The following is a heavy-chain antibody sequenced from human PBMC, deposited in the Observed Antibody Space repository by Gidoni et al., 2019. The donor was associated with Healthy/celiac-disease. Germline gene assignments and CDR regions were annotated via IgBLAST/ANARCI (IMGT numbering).Heavy chain of an antibody. D-gene: IGHD6-19*01. CDR1: GRSISSSSYY. CDR3: ARHEYSSGWGNFDY. J-gene: IGHJ4*02. Sequence: QLQLQESRPGLVKPSETLSLTCTVSGRSISSSSYYWGWIRQPPGKGLEWIGSIYYSGSTYYNPSLKSRVTISVDTSKNQFSLKLSSVTAADTAVYYCARHEYSSGWGNFDYWGQGTLVTVSS. V-gene: IGHV4-39*01. CDR2: IYYSGST.